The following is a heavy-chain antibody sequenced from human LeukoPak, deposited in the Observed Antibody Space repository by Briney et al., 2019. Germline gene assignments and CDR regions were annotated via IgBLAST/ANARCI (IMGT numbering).Heavy chain of an antibody. D-gene: IGHD2-21*02. Sequence: PGRSLRLSCAASGFTFSSYAMHWVRQAPGKGLEGVAVISYDGSNKYYADSVKGRFTISRDNSKNTLYLQMNSLRAEDTAVYYCARDWHCGGDCDPHFDYWGQGTLVTVSS. J-gene: IGHJ4*02. CDR1: GFTFSSYA. CDR2: ISYDGSNK. V-gene: IGHV3-30-3*01. CDR3: ARDWHCGGDCDPHFDY.